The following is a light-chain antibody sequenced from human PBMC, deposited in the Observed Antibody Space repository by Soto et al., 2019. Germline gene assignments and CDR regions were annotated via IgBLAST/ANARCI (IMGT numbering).Light chain of an antibody. CDR2: KDS. V-gene: IGLV3-25*03. CDR3: QSADSSGSYPKV. J-gene: IGLJ2*01. CDR1: ALPKQY. Sequence: SYELTQPPSVSVFPGQTARITCSGDALPKQYAYWYQQKPGQAPVLVIFKDSERPSGIPERFSGSSSGTTVTLTISGVQAEDEADYYCQSADSSGSYPKVFGGGTKLTVL.